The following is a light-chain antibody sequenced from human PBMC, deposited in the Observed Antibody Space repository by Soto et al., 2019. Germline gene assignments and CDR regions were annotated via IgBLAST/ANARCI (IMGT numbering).Light chain of an antibody. J-gene: IGLJ1*01. CDR2: YDS. Sequence: SYELTQPPSVSVAPEKTATNTYGGDNIGDKRVHWYRQKPGQAPVLLISYDSDRPSGIPERFSGSNSGNTATLTISRVEAGDEADYYCQVWDIMTDNYVFGGGTKLTFL. CDR1: NIGDKR. CDR3: QVWDIMTDNYV. V-gene: IGLV3-21*04.